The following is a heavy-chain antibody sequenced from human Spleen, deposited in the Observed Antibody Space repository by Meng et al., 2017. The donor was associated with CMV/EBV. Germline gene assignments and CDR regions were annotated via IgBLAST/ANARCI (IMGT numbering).Heavy chain of an antibody. CDR1: GFTFDDYA. D-gene: IGHD3-10*01. CDR2: IRSKPYGGTT. Sequence: GESLKISCTASGFTFDDYAMSWVRQAPGKGLEWVGLIRSKPYGGTTEYAVSVKGRFTISRDDSKSSAYLQMNSLKTEDTAVYYCTRPLRAPMVRGVIIPDYWGQGTLVTVSS. J-gene: IGHJ4*02. V-gene: IGHV3-49*04. CDR3: TRPLRAPMVRGVIIPDY.